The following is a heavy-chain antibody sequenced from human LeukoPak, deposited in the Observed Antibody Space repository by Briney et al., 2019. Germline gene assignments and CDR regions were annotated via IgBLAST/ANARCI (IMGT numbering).Heavy chain of an antibody. Sequence: GGSLRLSCAASRFTLSNYWMSWVRQAPGKGLEWMANIKQDGSETYYVDSVKGRFTIPRDNAKNSLSLQMNSLRAEDTAVYYCARQRGSGCLDYWGQGTLVTVSS. CDR3: ARQRGSGCLDY. D-gene: IGHD6-19*01. V-gene: IGHV3-7*01. CDR1: RFTLSNYW. J-gene: IGHJ4*02. CDR2: IKQDGSET.